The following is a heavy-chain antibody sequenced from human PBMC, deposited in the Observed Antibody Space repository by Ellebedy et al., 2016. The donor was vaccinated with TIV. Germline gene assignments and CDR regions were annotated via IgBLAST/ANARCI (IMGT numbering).Heavy chain of an antibody. CDR3: ARHAASYCTGGTCYSSLGY. CDR2: IDPSDSYP. CDR1: GYSFTSYW. J-gene: IGHJ4*02. Sequence: GGSLRLSCKGAGYSFTSYWISWVRQMPGEGLEWMGRIDPSDSYPNYSPSFQGHVTISADKSISTAYLQWSSLEASDTAMDYCARHAASYCTGGTCYSSLGYWGQGTLVTVSS. D-gene: IGHD2-15*01. V-gene: IGHV5-10-1*01.